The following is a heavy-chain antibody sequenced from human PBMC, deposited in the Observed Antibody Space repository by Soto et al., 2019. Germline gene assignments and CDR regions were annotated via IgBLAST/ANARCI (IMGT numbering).Heavy chain of an antibody. CDR2: IDYSRRA. D-gene: IGHD5-18*01. Sequence: SETLSLTCTVSGGSIRSSDYDWTWIRQPPGKGLEWIGFIDYSRRAYHNPSLKSRLTLSVDTSKNQFSLTLGSMTAADTAVYFCARELTGYSYGPGEVYWGPGTLVTVSS. CDR1: GGSIRSSDYD. J-gene: IGHJ4*02. CDR3: ARELTGYSYGPGEVY. V-gene: IGHV4-30-4*01.